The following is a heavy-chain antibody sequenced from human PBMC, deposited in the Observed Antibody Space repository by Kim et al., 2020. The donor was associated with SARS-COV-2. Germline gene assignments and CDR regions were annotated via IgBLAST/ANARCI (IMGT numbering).Heavy chain of an antibody. V-gene: IGHV3-73*01. Sequence: GGSLRLSCAASGFTFSASAMHWVRQASWKELEWVGRIRSKPNNYATSYAASVTGRFTISRDDSTNTVYLQMDSLKTDDTAVYFCSRHSGKHGDRGFDNWGQGTLVTVSS. J-gene: IGHJ4*02. CDR2: IRSKPNNYAT. D-gene: IGHD4-17*01. CDR1: GFTFSASA. CDR3: SRHSGKHGDRGFDN.